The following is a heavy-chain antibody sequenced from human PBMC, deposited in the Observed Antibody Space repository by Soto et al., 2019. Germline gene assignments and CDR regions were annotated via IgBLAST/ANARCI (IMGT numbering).Heavy chain of an antibody. J-gene: IGHJ4*02. CDR1: GGSISSYY. Sequence: SETLSLTCTVSGGSISSYYWSWIRQPPGKGLEWIGYIYYSGSTNYNPSLKSRVTISVDTSKNQFSLRLSSVTAADTAMYYCARPAYTSTGHQIAYWGQGTLVTVSS. D-gene: IGHD3-16*01. CDR2: IYYSGST. V-gene: IGHV4-59*08. CDR3: ARPAYTSTGHQIAY.